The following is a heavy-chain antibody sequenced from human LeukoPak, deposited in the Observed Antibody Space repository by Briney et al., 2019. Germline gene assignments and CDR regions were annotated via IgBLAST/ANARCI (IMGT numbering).Heavy chain of an antibody. Sequence: GGSLRLSCAASGFTFSSYSMNWVRQAPGKGLEWVSYISSSSNTIYYADSVKGRFTISRDNAKNSLYLQMNSLRAEDTAMYYCASTRCTGTSCYLPILDWGQGILVTVSS. CDR1: GFTFSSYS. CDR2: ISSSSNTI. J-gene: IGHJ4*02. CDR3: ASTRCTGTSCYLPILD. V-gene: IGHV3-48*01. D-gene: IGHD2-2*01.